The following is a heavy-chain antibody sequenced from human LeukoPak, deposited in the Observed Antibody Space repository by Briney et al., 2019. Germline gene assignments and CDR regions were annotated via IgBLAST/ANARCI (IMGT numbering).Heavy chain of an antibody. J-gene: IGHJ4*02. CDR2: ISSSSSTI. D-gene: IGHD3-22*01. CDR1: GFTFSSYS. CDR3: ARGVSGYYLYYFDY. V-gene: IGHV3-48*01. Sequence: GGSLRLSCAASGFTFSSYSMNWVRQAPGKGLEWVSYISSSSSTIYYADPVKGRFTISRDNAKNSLYLQMNSLRAEDTAVYYCARGVSGYYLYYFDYWGQGTLVTVSS.